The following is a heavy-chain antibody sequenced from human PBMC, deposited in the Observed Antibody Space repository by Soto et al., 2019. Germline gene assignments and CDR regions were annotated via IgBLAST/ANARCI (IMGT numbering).Heavy chain of an antibody. J-gene: IGHJ4*02. CDR3: SVVVVTTTRNSLGH. V-gene: IGHV3-23*01. CDR2: ISGGGNT. CDR1: GFPFSNYA. D-gene: IGHD2-15*01. Sequence: GGSLRLSCAASGFPFSNYAMTWVRRAPGKGLEWVPSISGGGNTYYADSVKGRFTISRDNAKNTLYLQMNSLRAEGTAVYYCSVVVVTTTRNSLGHWGQGTLVTVSS.